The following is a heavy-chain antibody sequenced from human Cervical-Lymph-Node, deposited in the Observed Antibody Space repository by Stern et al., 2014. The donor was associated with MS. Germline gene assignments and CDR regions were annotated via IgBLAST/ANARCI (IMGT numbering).Heavy chain of an antibody. CDR3: ATPSTVTVGSMDV. Sequence: VQLVESGAEVKKPGSSVRVSCKASGGTFSSQAINWVRQAPGQGLEWVGGIIPIVGTPNYAQKVQDRVTITADESTSTAYMDLSSLRSEDTAVYYCATPSTVTVGSMDVWGQGTTVTVSS. CDR2: IIPIVGTP. D-gene: IGHD4-17*01. V-gene: IGHV1-69*01. J-gene: IGHJ6*02. CDR1: GGTFSSQA.